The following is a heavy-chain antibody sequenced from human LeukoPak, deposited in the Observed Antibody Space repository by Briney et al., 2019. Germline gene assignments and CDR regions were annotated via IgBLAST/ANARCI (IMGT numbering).Heavy chain of an antibody. CDR3: AKDTGNSYGYAPFDY. Sequence: GGSLRLSCAASGFTFSSYGMHWVRQAPGKGLEWVAFIRYDGSNKYYADSVKGRFTISRDNSKNTLYLQMNSLRAEDTAVYYCAKDTGNSYGYAPFDYWGQGTLVTVSS. CDR2: IRYDGSNK. D-gene: IGHD5-18*01. V-gene: IGHV3-30*02. CDR1: GFTFSSYG. J-gene: IGHJ4*02.